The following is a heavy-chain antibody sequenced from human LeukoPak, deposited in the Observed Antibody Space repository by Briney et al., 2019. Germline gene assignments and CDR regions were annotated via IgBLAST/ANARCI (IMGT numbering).Heavy chain of an antibody. CDR3: AKGSSAGRPYYFDY. CDR2: IYGDGSFT. D-gene: IGHD3-10*01. J-gene: IGHJ4*02. V-gene: IGHV3-74*01. Sequence: GGSLRLSCAASGFTFSNFWMHWVRQAPGKGLVWVALIYGDGSFTRYADSVKGRFTISRDNAKNTVYLQMNSLRAEDTAMYYCAKGSSAGRPYYFDYWGQGTLVTVSS. CDR1: GFTFSNFW.